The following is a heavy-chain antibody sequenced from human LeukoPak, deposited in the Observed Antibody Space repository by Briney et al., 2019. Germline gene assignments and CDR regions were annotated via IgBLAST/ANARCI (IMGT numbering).Heavy chain of an antibody. Sequence: GGSLRLSCAASGFTFSSYVMHWVRQAPGKGLEWVAFIRYDGSNKYYADSVKGRFTISRDNAKNSLFLQMNSLRAEDTAVYYCARSPRGSSGWYGDAFDIWGQGTMVTVSS. CDR1: GFTFSSYV. J-gene: IGHJ3*02. V-gene: IGHV3-30*02. D-gene: IGHD6-19*01. CDR3: ARSPRGSSGWYGDAFDI. CDR2: IRYDGSNK.